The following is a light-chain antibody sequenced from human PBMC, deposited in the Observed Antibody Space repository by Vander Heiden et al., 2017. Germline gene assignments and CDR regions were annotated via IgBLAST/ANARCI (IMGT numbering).Light chain of an antibody. V-gene: IGKV2-30*01. CDR1: QSRQYSDGNTY. Sequence: DVVMSRSPLSLPVTLGQPDSISCSSSQSRQYSDGNTYVNWFHQRPGQSQRRISDKSSNRDSGVPERFSGGGSGTDFTRKISRVEAEYVGIYYGMQGIHGPSTFGQGTKVEIK. J-gene: IGKJ2*01. CDR3: MQGIHGPST. CDR2: KSS.